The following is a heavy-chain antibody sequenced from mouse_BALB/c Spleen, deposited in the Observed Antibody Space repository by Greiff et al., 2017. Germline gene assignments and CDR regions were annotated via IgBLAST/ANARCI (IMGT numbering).Heavy chain of an antibody. CDR1: GFAFSSYD. CDR3: SSYPYYAMDY. Sequence: EVQLQESGGGLVKPGGSLKLSCAASGFAFSSYDMSWVRQTPEKRLEWVAYISSGGGSTYYPDTVKGRFTISRDNAKNTLYLQMSSLKSEDTAMYYCSSYPYYAMDYWGQGTSVTVSS. CDR2: ISSGGGST. J-gene: IGHJ4*01. V-gene: IGHV5-12-1*01. D-gene: IGHD5-1*01.